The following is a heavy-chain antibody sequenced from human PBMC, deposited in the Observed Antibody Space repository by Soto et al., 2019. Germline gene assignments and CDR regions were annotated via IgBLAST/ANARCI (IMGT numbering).Heavy chain of an antibody. CDR3: AREGYYYDSSGYYCDY. V-gene: IGHV1-69*13. CDR2: IIPIFGTA. Sequence: SVKVSCKASGCTFSSYAISCVRQAPGQGLEWMGGIIPIFGTANYAQKFQGRVTITADESTSTAYMELSSLRSEDTAVYYCAREGYYYDSSGYYCDYWGQGTLVTVSS. J-gene: IGHJ4*02. D-gene: IGHD3-22*01. CDR1: GCTFSSYA.